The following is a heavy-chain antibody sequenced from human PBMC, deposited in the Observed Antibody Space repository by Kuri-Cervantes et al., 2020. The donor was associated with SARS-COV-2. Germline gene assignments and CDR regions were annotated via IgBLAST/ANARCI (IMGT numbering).Heavy chain of an antibody. J-gene: IGHJ6*02. V-gene: IGHV3-33*01. CDR1: GFTFSSYG. D-gene: IGHD3-3*01. CDR3: ARDRRESGYFLYYYYYIDV. CDR2: IWYDGSNK. Sequence: GGSLRLSCAASGFTFSSYGMHWVRQAPGKGLEWVAVIWYDGSNKYYADSVKGRFTISRDNAKNSLYLQMNSLRAEDTAVYYCARDRRESGYFLYYYYYIDVRGQGTTVTVSS.